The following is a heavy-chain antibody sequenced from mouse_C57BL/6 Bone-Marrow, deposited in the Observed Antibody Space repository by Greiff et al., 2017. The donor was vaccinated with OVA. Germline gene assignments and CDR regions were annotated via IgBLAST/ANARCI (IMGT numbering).Heavy chain of an antibody. J-gene: IGHJ2*01. CDR3: AREGYGSSFDY. CDR2: IYPGGGYT. V-gene: IGHV1-63*01. Sequence: VKLQESGAELVRPGTSVKMSCKASGYTFTNYWIGWAKQRPGHGLEWIGDIYPGGGYTNYNEKFKGKATLTADKSSSTAYMQFSSLTSEDSAIYYWAREGYGSSFDYWGQGTTLTVSS. CDR1: GYTFTNYW. D-gene: IGHD1-1*01.